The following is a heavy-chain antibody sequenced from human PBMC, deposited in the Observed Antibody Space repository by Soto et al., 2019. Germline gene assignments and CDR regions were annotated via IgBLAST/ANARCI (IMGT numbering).Heavy chain of an antibody. CDR1: GGTFSSYA. CDR3: ARGYVDTAMVRHLDY. V-gene: IGHV1-69*13. D-gene: IGHD5-18*01. J-gene: IGHJ4*02. CDR2: IIPIFGTA. Sequence: SVKVSCKASGGTFSSYAISWVRQAPGQGLEWMGGIIPIFGTANYAQKFQGRVTITADESTSTAYMELSSLRSEDTAVYYCARGYVDTAMVRHLDYWGQGTQVTVSS.